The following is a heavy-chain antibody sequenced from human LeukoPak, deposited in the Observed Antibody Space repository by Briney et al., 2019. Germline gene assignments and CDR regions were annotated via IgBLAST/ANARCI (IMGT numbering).Heavy chain of an antibody. D-gene: IGHD2-15*01. Sequence: GGSLRLSCAFSGFTFRSYAMRWVRQARGKGLEWVSAISGSGGSTYYADSEKGRFHIYRDNSKNTVYEQMKSLRAEDTAVYYCAKAEDIVVVVAATSFDYWGQGTLVTVSS. J-gene: IGHJ4*02. V-gene: IGHV3-23*01. CDR1: GFTFRSYA. CDR2: ISGSGGST. CDR3: AKAEDIVVVVAATSFDY.